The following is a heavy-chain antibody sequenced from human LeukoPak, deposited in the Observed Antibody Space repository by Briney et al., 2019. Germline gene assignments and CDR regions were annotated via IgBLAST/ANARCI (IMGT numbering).Heavy chain of an antibody. CDR3: ANPVGYGDAFDI. V-gene: IGHV3-23*01. J-gene: IGHJ3*02. CDR2: TSASGGIT. D-gene: IGHD5-12*01. Sequence: AGGCLRLSCAASGFTFTSDAMSWVRQAPGKWLEWVSGTSASGGITYYADSVKGRFTISRDTYNNTLYLQINSLRAEDTAVYYCANPVGYGDAFDIWGQGTMVTVSS. CDR1: GFTFTSDA.